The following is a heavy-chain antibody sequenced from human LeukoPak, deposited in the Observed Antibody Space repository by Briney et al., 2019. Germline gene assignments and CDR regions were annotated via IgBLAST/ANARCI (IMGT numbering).Heavy chain of an antibody. V-gene: IGHV4-59*01. CDR3: ARGASGSYFWFDP. CDR2: IYYSGST. J-gene: IGHJ5*02. Sequence: SETLSLTCTVSSGSISSYYWSWIRQPPGKGLEWIGYIYYSGSTNYNPSLKSRVTISVDTSKNQFSLKLSSVTAADTAVYYCARGASGSYFWFDPWGQGTLVTVSS. D-gene: IGHD1-26*01. CDR1: SGSISSYY.